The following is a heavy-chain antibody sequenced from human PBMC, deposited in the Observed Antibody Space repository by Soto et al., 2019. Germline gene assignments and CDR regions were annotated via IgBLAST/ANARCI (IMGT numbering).Heavy chain of an antibody. CDR3: ARVDSSTPSGYYYYGMDV. Sequence: SETLSLTCTVSGGSISSGGYYWSWIRQHPGKGLEWIGYIYYSGSTYYNPSLKSRVTISVDTSKNQFSLKLSSVTAADTAVYYCARVDSSTPSGYYYYGMDVWGQGTTVTVSS. J-gene: IGHJ6*02. CDR2: IYYSGST. CDR1: GGSISSGGYY. V-gene: IGHV4-31*03. D-gene: IGHD6-13*01.